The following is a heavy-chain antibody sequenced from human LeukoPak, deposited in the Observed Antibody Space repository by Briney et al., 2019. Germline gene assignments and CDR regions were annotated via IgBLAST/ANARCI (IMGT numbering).Heavy chain of an antibody. CDR2: ISSNGGST. J-gene: IGHJ1*01. CDR3: ATSSSWSLRYFQH. CDR1: GFTFSSYA. D-gene: IGHD6-13*01. Sequence: GGSLRLSCAASGFTFSSYAMHWVCQAPGKGLEYVSAISSNGGSTYYANSVKGRFTISRDNSKNTLYLQMGSLRAEDMAVYYCATSSSWSLRYFQHWGQGTLVTVSS. V-gene: IGHV3-64*01.